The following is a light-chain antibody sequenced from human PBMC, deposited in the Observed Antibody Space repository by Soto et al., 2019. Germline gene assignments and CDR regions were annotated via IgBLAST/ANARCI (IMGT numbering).Light chain of an antibody. V-gene: IGKV3-15*01. CDR1: QSVSSD. Sequence: IVMTQSPATLSVSPGERATLSCRASQSVSSDLAWYQQKPGQAPRLLIYEASITATGIAARFSGSGSGTEFTLTISSLQSEDSAVYWCQQYNSWPFTFGPGTKVEFK. CDR2: EAS. CDR3: QQYNSWPFT. J-gene: IGKJ3*01.